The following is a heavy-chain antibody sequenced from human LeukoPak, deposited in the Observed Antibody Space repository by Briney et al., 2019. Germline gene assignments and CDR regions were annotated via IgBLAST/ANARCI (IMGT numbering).Heavy chain of an antibody. CDR2: INPIDGET. J-gene: IGHJ4*02. D-gene: IGHD2-2*01. V-gene: IGHV1-2*02. Sequence: ASVKVSCMACGYTFTEYFMHWVRQAAGQGVDGMGWINPIDGETNYAQKLQGRVTMTRDTSISTAHMEVSRLRSDDTAVYYCARANFLYCSSSTCLFDYWGQGTLVTVSS. CDR3: ARANFLYCSSSTCLFDY. CDR1: GYTFTEYF.